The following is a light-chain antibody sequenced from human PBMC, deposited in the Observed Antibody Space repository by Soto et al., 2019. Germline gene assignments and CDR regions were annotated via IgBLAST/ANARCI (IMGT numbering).Light chain of an antibody. Sequence: QSALTQPPSASGSPGQSVTISCTGTSRDVGGYNFVSWYQQHPGKAPKVMIYDVTKRPSGVPDRFSGSKSGNTAALTVSGLQAENETDYYRTSSAGSTLYVFGTGTKLTVL. J-gene: IGLJ1*01. CDR1: SRDVGGYNF. V-gene: IGLV2-8*01. CDR2: DVT. CDR3: TSSAGSTLYV.